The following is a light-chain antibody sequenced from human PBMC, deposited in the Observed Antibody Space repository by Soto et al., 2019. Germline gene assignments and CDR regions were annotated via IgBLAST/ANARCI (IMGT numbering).Light chain of an antibody. CDR1: HSVRSS. V-gene: IGKV3-15*01. Sequence: EIVMTQSPGTLSVSPGERATLFCRASHSVRSSLAWYQQKPGQAPRLFIYDASTRATGIPARFSGSGSGTEFTLTTSSLQSEDFAIYYCQQYDSWPETFGQGTKVDIK. CDR2: DAS. J-gene: IGKJ1*01. CDR3: QQYDSWPET.